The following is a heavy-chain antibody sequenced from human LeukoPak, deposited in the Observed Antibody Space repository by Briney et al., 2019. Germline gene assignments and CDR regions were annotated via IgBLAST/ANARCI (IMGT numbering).Heavy chain of an antibody. D-gene: IGHD3-9*01. V-gene: IGHV3-30*02. J-gene: IGHJ3*02. CDR3: SILTPYDAFDI. CDR1: GFTFSSCG. CDR2: IHYDGSNQ. Sequence: GGSLRLFCAASGFTFSSCGMHWVRQAPGKGLEWVAFIHYDGSNQYYADSVKGRFTISRDNSKNTLYLQMNSLRAEDTAVYYPSILTPYDAFDIWGQGTMVTVSS.